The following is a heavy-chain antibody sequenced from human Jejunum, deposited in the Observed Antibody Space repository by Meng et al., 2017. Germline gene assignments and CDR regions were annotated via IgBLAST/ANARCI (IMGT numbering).Heavy chain of an antibody. V-gene: IGHV4-39*01. CDR2: IYYSGST. CDR3: ARHFLTMSKDYFDY. J-gene: IGHJ4*02. D-gene: IGHD2/OR15-2a*01. CDR1: GGSPITTGYY. Sequence: QVQLQESGPGLVKPSETLSLTCTVSGGSPITTGYYWGWIRQPPGKGLEWMGSIYYSGSTYYNSPLQSRLTISVDTSKNQFSLKLRSVTAADTAIYYCARHFLTMSKDYFDYWAREPWSPSPQ.